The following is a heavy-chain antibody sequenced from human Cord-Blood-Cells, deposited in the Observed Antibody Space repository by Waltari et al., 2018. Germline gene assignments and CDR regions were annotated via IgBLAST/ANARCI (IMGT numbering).Heavy chain of an antibody. J-gene: IGHJ3*02. CDR1: GYSISSGYY. CDR2: IYHSGST. V-gene: IGHV4-38-2*02. CDR3: ARVRFRDAFDI. Sequence: QVQLQESGPGLVKPSETLSLTCTVSGYSISSGYYWGWIRQPPGKGLEWIGSIYHSGSTYYNPSLKSRVTISVDTSKNQFSLKRSSVTAADTAVYYCARVRFRDAFDIWGQGTMVTVSS.